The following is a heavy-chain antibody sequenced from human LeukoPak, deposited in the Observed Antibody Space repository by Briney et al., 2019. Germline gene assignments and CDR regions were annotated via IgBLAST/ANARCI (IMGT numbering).Heavy chain of an antibody. CDR3: ASKGATYSSSWYYFDY. CDR2: IYYSGST. J-gene: IGHJ4*02. V-gene: IGHV4-39*01. D-gene: IGHD6-13*01. Sequence: PSETLSPTCTVSGGSISSSSYYWGWLRQPPGMGLEWIGSIYYSGSTYYNPSLKSRVTISVNTSKNQFSLKLSSVTAADTAVYYCASKGATYSSSWYYFDYWGQGTLVTVSS. CDR1: GGSISSSSYY.